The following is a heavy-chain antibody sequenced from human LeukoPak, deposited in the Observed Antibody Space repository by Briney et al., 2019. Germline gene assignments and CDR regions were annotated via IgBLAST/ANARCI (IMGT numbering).Heavy chain of an antibody. J-gene: IGHJ4*02. Sequence: SGTLSLTCSVSDASISGHYWSWIRQPPGKGPEWIGYINYSGSANYNPSLKSRVTISVDTSKNQFSLKLSSVTAADTAVYYCARATTVTAYYFDQWGQGTLVTVSS. V-gene: IGHV4-59*08. CDR2: INYSGSA. D-gene: IGHD4-17*01. CDR3: ARATTVTAYYFDQ. CDR1: DASISGHY.